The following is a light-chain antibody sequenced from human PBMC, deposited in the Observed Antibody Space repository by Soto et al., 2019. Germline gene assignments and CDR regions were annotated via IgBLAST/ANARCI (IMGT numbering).Light chain of an antibody. J-gene: IGLJ1*01. V-gene: IGLV2-14*01. Sequence: QSVLTQPASVSGFPGQSSTISCTGTSSDVGGYNYVSWYQQHPGKAPKLMIYDVSNRPSGVSNRFSGSKSGNTASLTISGLQAEDEADYYCSSYTSSSTLFFFGTGTKVTVL. CDR1: SSDVGGYNY. CDR2: DVS. CDR3: SSYTSSSTLFF.